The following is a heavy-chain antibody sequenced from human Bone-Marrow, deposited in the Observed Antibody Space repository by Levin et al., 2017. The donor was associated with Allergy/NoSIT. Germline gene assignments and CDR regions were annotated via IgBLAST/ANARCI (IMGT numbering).Heavy chain of an antibody. V-gene: IGHV3-11*01. Sequence: TGGSLRLSCAASGFTFSDYYMSWIRQAPGKGLEWVSYISSSGSTIYYADSVKGRFTISRDNAKNSLYLQMNSLRAEDTAVYYCARARRAGAARQIPLCFLLDYWGQGTLVTVSS. D-gene: IGHD1-26*01. CDR1: GFTFSDYY. CDR3: ARARRAGAARQIPLCFLLDY. CDR2: ISSSGSTI. J-gene: IGHJ4*02.